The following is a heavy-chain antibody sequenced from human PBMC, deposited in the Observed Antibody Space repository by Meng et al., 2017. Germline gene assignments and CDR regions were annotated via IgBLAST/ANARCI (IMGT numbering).Heavy chain of an antibody. J-gene: IGHJ4*02. Sequence: QVQLQQWGAGLLKPSETLSLTCAVYGGSFSGYYWSWIHQPPGKGLEWIGEINHSGSTNYNPSLKSRVTISVDTSKNQFSLKLSSVTAADTAVYYCAYATTVSNWGQGTLVTVSS. CDR3: AYATTVSN. CDR2: INHSGST. CDR1: GGSFSGYY. D-gene: IGHD4-11*01. V-gene: IGHV4-34*01.